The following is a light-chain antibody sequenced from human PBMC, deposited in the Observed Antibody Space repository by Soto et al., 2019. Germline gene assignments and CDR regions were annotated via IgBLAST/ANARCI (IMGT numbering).Light chain of an antibody. CDR2: GAS. CDR1: QSVSSN. CDR3: QQYNNWPPWT. J-gene: IGKJ1*01. V-gene: IGKV3-15*01. Sequence: IVMTQAPATLSVSPGERATLSCSASQSVSSNLAWYQQKPGQAPRLLIYGASTRATGIPARFSGSGSGTEFTITISSLLSEDFAVYYCQQYNNWPPWTFGQGTKVEIK.